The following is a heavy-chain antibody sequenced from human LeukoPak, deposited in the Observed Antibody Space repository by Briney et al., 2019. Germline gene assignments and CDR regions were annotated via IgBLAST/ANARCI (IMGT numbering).Heavy chain of an antibody. Sequence: PGGSLRLSCAASGFTFSSYGMHWVRQAPGKGLGWVAFIRYDGSNKYYADSVKVRFTISRDNSKNTLYLQMNSLRAEDTAVYYCAKDRGPAGLSYYFDYWGQGTLVTVSS. J-gene: IGHJ4*02. V-gene: IGHV3-30*02. D-gene: IGHD2-2*01. CDR3: AKDRGPAGLSYYFDY. CDR1: GFTFSSYG. CDR2: IRYDGSNK.